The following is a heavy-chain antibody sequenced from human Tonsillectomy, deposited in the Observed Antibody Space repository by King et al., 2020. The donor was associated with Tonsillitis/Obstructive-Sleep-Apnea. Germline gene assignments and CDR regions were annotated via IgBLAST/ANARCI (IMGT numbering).Heavy chain of an antibody. D-gene: IGHD3-22*01. V-gene: IGHV4-34*01. CDR2: INHSGST. CDR1: GGSFSGYY. J-gene: IGHJ4*02. CDR3: ARGTDYYDSSGSITYFDY. Sequence: VQLQQWGAGLLKPSETLSLTCAVYGGSFSGYYWSWIRQPPGKGLEWIGEINHSGSTNYNPSLKSRVTISVDTSKNQFSLKLSSVTAADTAVYYCARGTDYYDSSGSITYFDYWGQGTLVTVSS.